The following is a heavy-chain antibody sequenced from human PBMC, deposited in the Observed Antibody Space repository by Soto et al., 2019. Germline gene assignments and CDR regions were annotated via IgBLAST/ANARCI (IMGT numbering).Heavy chain of an antibody. CDR2: IYYSGST. Sequence: QVQLQESGPGLVKPSETLSLTCTVSGGSISSYYWSWIRQPPGKGLEWIGYIYYSGSTNYNPSLKSRVTISVDTSKNQFSLKLSSVTAADTAVYYCARLSGDEFDYWGQGTLVTVSS. J-gene: IGHJ4*02. D-gene: IGHD4-17*01. CDR3: ARLSGDEFDY. CDR1: GGSISSYY. V-gene: IGHV4-59*08.